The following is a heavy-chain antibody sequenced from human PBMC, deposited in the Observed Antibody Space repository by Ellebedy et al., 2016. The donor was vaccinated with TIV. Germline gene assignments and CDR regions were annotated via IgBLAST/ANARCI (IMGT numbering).Heavy chain of an antibody. D-gene: IGHD3-22*01. CDR1: GGSISSYY. CDR3: ARGLTYYYDSNGPNFDY. CDR2: IYYSGST. J-gene: IGHJ4*02. Sequence: MPGGSLRLSCTVSGGSISSYYWSWIRQPPGKGLEWIGYIYYSGSTNYNPSLKSRVTISVDTSKNQFSLKLSSVTAADTAVYYCARGLTYYYDSNGPNFDYWGQGTLVTVSS. V-gene: IGHV4-59*08.